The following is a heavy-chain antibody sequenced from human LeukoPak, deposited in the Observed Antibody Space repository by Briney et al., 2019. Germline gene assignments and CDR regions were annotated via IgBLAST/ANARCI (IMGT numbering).Heavy chain of an antibody. D-gene: IGHD3-16*02. CDR1: GFILSSNY. CDR3: ARDRGLSV. Sequence: PGGSLRLSCAASGFILSSNYMSWVRQAPGKGLEWVSGIHSGGSAYYPDSVKGRFTISRDNSKNTLYLQMNSLRVEGTAVYYCARDRGLSVWGQGTLVTVSS. CDR2: IHSGGSA. V-gene: IGHV3-53*01. J-gene: IGHJ4*02.